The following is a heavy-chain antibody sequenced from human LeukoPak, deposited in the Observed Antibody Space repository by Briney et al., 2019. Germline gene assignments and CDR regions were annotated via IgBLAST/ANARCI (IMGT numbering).Heavy chain of an antibody. CDR3: ARRLIIAAAEDY. CDR2: INYSGST. Sequence: SETLSLTCTVSGGSIRSSTYYWGWIRQPPGKGLEWVGNINYSGSTYYNPSLKSRVIISVDASKNQFSLKLSSVTAADTAVYYCARRLIIAAAEDYWGQGTLVTVSS. J-gene: IGHJ4*02. D-gene: IGHD6-13*01. CDR1: GGSIRSSTYY. V-gene: IGHV4-39*01.